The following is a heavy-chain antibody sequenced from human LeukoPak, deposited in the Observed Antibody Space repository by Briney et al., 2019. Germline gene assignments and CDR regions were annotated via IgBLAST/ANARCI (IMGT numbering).Heavy chain of an antibody. CDR3: ARFTNGWFDP. CDR2: IYYSGST. D-gene: IGHD2-8*01. V-gene: IGHV4-59*01. CDR1: GGSISSYY. Sequence: ASETLSLTCTVSGGSISSYYWSCIRQPPGKGLEWIGYIYYSGSTNYNPSLKSRVTISVDTSKNQFSLKLSSVTAADTAVYYCARFTNGWFDPWGQGTLVTVSS. J-gene: IGHJ5*02.